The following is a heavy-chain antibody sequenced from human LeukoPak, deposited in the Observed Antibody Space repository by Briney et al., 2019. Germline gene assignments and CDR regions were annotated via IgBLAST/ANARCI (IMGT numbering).Heavy chain of an antibody. CDR2: IYYSGST. Sequence: SETLSLTCTVSGGSISSYYWSWIRQPPGKGLEWIGYIYYSGSTNYNPSLKSRVTISVDTSKNQFSLKLSSVTAADTAVYYCARGIAAAGNNWFDPWGQGTLVTVSS. D-gene: IGHD6-13*01. V-gene: IGHV4-59*01. CDR3: ARGIAAAGNNWFDP. J-gene: IGHJ5*02. CDR1: GGSISSYY.